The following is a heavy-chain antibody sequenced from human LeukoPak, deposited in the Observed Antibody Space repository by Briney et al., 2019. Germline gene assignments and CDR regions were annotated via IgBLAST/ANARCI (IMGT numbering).Heavy chain of an antibody. V-gene: IGHV3-30-3*01. Sequence: GGSLRLSCAASGFTFSSYAMHWVRQAPGKGLEWVAVISYDGSNKYYADSVKGRFTISRDNSKNTLYLQMNSLRAEDTAVYYCARDRITIFGVVPRGYFDYWGQGTLVTVSS. J-gene: IGHJ4*02. D-gene: IGHD3-3*01. CDR1: GFTFSSYA. CDR2: ISYDGSNK. CDR3: ARDRITIFGVVPRGYFDY.